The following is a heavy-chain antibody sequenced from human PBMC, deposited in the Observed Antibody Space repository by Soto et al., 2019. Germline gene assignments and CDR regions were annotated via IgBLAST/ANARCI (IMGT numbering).Heavy chain of an antibody. V-gene: IGHV4-30-2*01. D-gene: IGHD3-10*01. CDR2: IYHSGST. CDR1: GGSISSGGYS. Sequence: PSETLSLTCAVSGGSISSGGYSWSGIRQPPGKGPEWIGYIYHSGSTYYNPSLKSRVTISVDRSKNQFSLKLSSVTAADTAVYYCARFRLCYGSGSCYDYGMDDWGQGTTVTDSS. CDR3: ARFRLCYGSGSCYDYGMDD. J-gene: IGHJ6*02.